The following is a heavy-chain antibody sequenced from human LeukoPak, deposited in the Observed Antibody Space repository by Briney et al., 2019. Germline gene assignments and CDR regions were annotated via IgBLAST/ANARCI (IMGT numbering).Heavy chain of an antibody. CDR1: AGSISVYY. D-gene: IGHD2-15*01. CDR2: IYYSGVT. CDR3: ARQHPSGRGSGLDY. Sequence: SETLSLTCTVAAGSISVYYWSWIRQPPGKGLEWIGYIYYSGVTNYNHSLRSRLTISVDTSRNQFSLELSSVTAADTAVYYCARQHPSGRGSGLDYWGQGTLAIVSS. V-gene: IGHV4-59*08. J-gene: IGHJ4*02.